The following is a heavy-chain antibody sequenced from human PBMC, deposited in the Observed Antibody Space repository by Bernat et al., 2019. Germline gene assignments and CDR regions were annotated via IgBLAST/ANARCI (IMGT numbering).Heavy chain of an antibody. D-gene: IGHD6-6*01. Sequence: EVQLVESGGGLIKPGGSLRLSCAASGFTFNNAWMSWVRQAPGKGLEWVGRIKSKTDGGTTAYAAPVKGRFTISRDDSKSTLYLQMNSLKTEDTAVYYCTTGRTSSRKDWFDPWGQGTLVTVSS. CDR3: TTGRTSSRKDWFDP. V-gene: IGHV3-15*01. J-gene: IGHJ5*02. CDR2: IKSKTDGGTT. CDR1: GFTFNNAW.